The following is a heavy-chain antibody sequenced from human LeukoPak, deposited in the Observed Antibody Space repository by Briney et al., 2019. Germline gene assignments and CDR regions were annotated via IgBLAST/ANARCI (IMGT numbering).Heavy chain of an antibody. D-gene: IGHD3-10*01. CDR3: ARDNYYYGSGSYSSNWFDP. V-gene: IGHV1-2*02. CDR2: SNPNSGGT. Sequence: ASVKVSCKASGYTFTGYYMHWVRQAPGQGLEWMGWSNPNSGGTNYAQKFQGRVTMTRDTSISTAYMELSRLRSDDTAVYYCARDNYYYGSGSYSSNWFDPWGQGTLVTVSS. J-gene: IGHJ5*02. CDR1: GYTFTGYY.